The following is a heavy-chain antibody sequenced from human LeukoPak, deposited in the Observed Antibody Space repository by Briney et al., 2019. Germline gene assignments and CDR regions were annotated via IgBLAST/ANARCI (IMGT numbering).Heavy chain of an antibody. CDR2: MNPNSGRT. Sequence: ASVKVSCKASGYTFASYDINWVRQATGQGLEWMGWMNPNSGRTGFAQRFRGRLTMTRNTSISTAYMELSSLTSEDTAVYYCARGPVSTHGMDVWGQGTTVTVSS. J-gene: IGHJ6*02. D-gene: IGHD2-2*01. CDR3: ARGPVSTHGMDV. CDR1: GYTFASYD. V-gene: IGHV1-8*01.